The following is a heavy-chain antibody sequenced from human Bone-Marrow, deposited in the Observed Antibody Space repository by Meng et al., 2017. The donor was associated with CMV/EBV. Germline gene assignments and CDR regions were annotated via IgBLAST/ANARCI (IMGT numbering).Heavy chain of an antibody. Sequence: ASVKVSCKASGYTFTGYYMHWVRQAPGQGLEWMGWISAYNGNTNYAQKLQGRVTMTTDTSTSTAYMELRSLRSDDTAVYYCAGTYCSSTSCYYPFDYWGQGTLVTVSS. CDR2: ISAYNGNT. D-gene: IGHD2-2*01. J-gene: IGHJ4*02. CDR1: GYTFTGYY. CDR3: AGTYCSSTSCYYPFDY. V-gene: IGHV1-18*04.